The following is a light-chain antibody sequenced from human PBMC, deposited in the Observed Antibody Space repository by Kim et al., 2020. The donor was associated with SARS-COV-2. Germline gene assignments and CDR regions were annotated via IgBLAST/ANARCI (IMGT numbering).Light chain of an antibody. V-gene: IGKV1-27*01. CDR1: QGTGIY. CDR2: GAS. CDR3: QKYNNAPYA. Sequence: SASVGDRVTSTCRASQGTGIYLAWYQQKPGKVPTLLIYGASTLQSGVPSRFSGSGSGTDFTLTISSLQPEDVATYYCQKYNNAPYAFGQGTKLEI. J-gene: IGKJ2*01.